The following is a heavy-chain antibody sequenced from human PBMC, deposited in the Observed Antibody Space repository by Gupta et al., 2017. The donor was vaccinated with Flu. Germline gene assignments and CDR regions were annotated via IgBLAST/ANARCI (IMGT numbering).Heavy chain of an antibody. Sequence: SWIRPAPGKGLEWIGYIYYSGSTYYNPSLKSRVTMSVDTSKNQFSLKLSSVTAADTAVYYCARDYWGYYFDYWGQGTLVTVSS. D-gene: IGHD3-16*01. CDR3: ARDYWGYYFDY. J-gene: IGHJ4*02. CDR2: IYYSGST. V-gene: IGHV4-30-4*01.